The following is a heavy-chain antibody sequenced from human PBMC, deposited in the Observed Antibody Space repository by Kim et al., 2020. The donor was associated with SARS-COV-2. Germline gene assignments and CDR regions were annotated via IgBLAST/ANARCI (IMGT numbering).Heavy chain of an antibody. D-gene: IGHD3-22*01. CDR2: IYYSGST. J-gene: IGHJ5*02. CDR1: GGSISSGGYY. V-gene: IGHV4-31*03. Sequence: SETLSLTCTVSGGSISSGGYYWSWIRQHPGKGLEWIGYIYYSGSTYYNPSLKSRVTISVDTSKNQFSLKLSSVTAADTAVYYCARGLYYYYSKRGFDPWGQGTLVTVSS. CDR3: ARGLYYYYSKRGFDP.